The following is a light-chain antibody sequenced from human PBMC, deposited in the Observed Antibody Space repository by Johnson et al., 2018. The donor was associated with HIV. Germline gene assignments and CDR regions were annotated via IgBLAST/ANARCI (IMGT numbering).Light chain of an antibody. CDR3: GTWDSSLSTSV. V-gene: IGLV1-51*02. J-gene: IGLJ1*01. CDR1: SSNIGNNY. Sequence: QSVLTQPPSVSAAPGLKVTISCSGSSSNIGNNYVSWYRHFPGTAPKLLIYENNKRPSGIPDRFSGSKSGTSATLGITGLQTGDEADYYCGTWDSSLSTSVFGTGTKVTVL. CDR2: ENN.